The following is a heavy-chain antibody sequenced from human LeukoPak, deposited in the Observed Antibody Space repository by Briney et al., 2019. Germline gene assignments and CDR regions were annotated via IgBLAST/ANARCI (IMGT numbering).Heavy chain of an antibody. CDR1: GGYISSSL. J-gene: IGHJ2*01. CDR2: IHDSGST. V-gene: IGHV4-59*08. D-gene: IGHD3-22*01. Sequence: SETLSLTCIASGGYISSSLWSWVRQPPGKGLEWVGNIHDSGSTNFSPSLKSRVTISVDTSKNQFSLKLSSVTAADTAVYYCARHVGHYDGSGYYYDWYFDLWGRGTLVTVSS. CDR3: ARHVGHYDGSGYYYDWYFDL.